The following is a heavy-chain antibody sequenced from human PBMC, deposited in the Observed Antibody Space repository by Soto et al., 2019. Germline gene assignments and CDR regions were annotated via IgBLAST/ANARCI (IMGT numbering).Heavy chain of an antibody. CDR3: ARRYYDSSGVDY. CDR1: GFTFSSYD. Sequence: EVQLVESGGGLVQPGGSLRLSCAASGFTFSSYDMHWVRQPTGKGLEWVSAIGTAGDTYYPGSVKGRFTISRENAKNSLYLQMNSLRAGDPAVYYCARRYYDSSGVDYWGQGTLVTVSS. D-gene: IGHD3-22*01. V-gene: IGHV3-13*04. CDR2: IGTAGDT. J-gene: IGHJ4*02.